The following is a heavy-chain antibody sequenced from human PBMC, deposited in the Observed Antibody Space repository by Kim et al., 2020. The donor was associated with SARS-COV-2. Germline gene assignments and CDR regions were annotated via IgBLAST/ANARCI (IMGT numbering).Heavy chain of an antibody. CDR2: IYPVDSDT. D-gene: IGHD3-10*01. Sequence: GESLKISCKGSGYDFPTYWIGWVRQLPGKGLEWMGVIYPVDSDTRYNPSFQGHVTISADKAISTAYLQWSSLKASDTAMYYCVRPHGFYGTHGPNLSFHLWGQGALVTVSS. J-gene: IGHJ5*02. V-gene: IGHV5-51*01. CDR3: VRPHGFYGTHGPNLSFHL. CDR1: GYDFPTYW.